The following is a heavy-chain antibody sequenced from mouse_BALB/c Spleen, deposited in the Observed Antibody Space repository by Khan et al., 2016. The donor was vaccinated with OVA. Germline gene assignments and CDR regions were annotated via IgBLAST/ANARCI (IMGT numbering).Heavy chain of an antibody. V-gene: IGHV2-6*02. Sequence: QVQLKQSGPGLVAPSQSLSITCTVSGFSLTSYAVHWVRQPPGKGLEWLVVIWSDGTTTYNSALKSRLSISQDNSKSQVFLKMNSLQTDDTAMYYCAAQRYDGYYAMDYWGQGTSVTVSS. D-gene: IGHD2-14*01. CDR2: IWSDGTT. CDR3: AAQRYDGYYAMDY. J-gene: IGHJ4*01. CDR1: GFSLTSYA.